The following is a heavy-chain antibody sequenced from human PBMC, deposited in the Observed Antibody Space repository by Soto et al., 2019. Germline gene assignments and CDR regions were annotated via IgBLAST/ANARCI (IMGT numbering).Heavy chain of an antibody. V-gene: IGHV4-4*02. CDR2: TDRTGNT. J-gene: IGHJ6*02. CDR1: GASISGIGW. Sequence: QVQLQESGPGLVKPSETLSLTCTVSGASISGIGWWCWVRPPPGKGLEWIGETDRTGNTTFNPSLKSRVTISMDRSKNQFSLTLHSVTAADTAVYYCVRESYGMGDWGQGTTVTVSS. CDR3: VRESYGMGD.